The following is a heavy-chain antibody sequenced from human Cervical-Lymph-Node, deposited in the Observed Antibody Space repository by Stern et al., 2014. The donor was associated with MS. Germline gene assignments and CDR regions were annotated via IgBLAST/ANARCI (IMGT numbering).Heavy chain of an antibody. J-gene: IGHJ4*02. CDR1: GYSFTIYY. CDR3: ARHVQWFDY. V-gene: IGHV5-51*01. Sequence: VQLVQSGAEVKKPGESLKISCKLSGYSFTIYYIAWVRQMPGKGLEWMGVIYPYYSDTTYSPSFQGQVTISADKSITAAYLQWSSLRAADTAMYCCARHVQWFDYWGQGTLVTVSS. CDR2: IYPYYSDT. D-gene: IGHD6-19*01.